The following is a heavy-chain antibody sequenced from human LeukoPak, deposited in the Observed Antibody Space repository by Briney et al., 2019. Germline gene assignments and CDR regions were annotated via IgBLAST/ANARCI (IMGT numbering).Heavy chain of an antibody. J-gene: IGHJ5*02. CDR2: ISDSGGST. CDR3: AKGSSGYFADL. D-gene: IGHD3-22*01. Sequence: GGSLRLSCAVSGITLSNYGMSWVRQAPGKGLEWVAGISDSGGSTNYADSVKGRFTISRDNSKNTLFLQMNSLRAEDTALYYCAKGSSGYFADLWGQGTLVTVSS. V-gene: IGHV3-23*01. CDR1: GITLSNYG.